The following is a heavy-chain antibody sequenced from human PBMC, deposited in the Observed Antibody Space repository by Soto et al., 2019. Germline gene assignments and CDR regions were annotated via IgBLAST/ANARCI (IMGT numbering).Heavy chain of an antibody. CDR1: GFTFSSFG. J-gene: IGHJ4*02. CDR3: AKAKSNGWYYFDD. Sequence: GGSLRLSCAASGFTFSSFGMHWFRQAPGKGLEWVTLISYDGSNKYYADSVRGRFTSSRDNSKNTLYLQMNSLRAEDTAVYYCAKAKSNGWYYFDDWGQGTLVTVSS. D-gene: IGHD6-19*01. CDR2: ISYDGSNK. V-gene: IGHV3-33*06.